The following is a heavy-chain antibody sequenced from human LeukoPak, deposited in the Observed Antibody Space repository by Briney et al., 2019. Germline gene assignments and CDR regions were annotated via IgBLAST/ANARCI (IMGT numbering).Heavy chain of an antibody. CDR1: RYIFTSYY. Sequence: ASVTVSRKSSRYIFTSYYIHWVRQAPGQGLEWMGWINPNNGGIKYAQKFQGRVTMTSDASISTAYMELSRLRSDDTAMYYCVRDRGSSWFADYWGQGTLVTVSS. CDR3: VRDRGSSWFADY. V-gene: IGHV1-2*02. D-gene: IGHD6-13*01. CDR2: INPNNGGI. J-gene: IGHJ4*02.